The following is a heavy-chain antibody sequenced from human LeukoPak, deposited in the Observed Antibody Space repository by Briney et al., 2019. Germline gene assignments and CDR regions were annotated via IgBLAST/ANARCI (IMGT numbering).Heavy chain of an antibody. D-gene: IGHD3-22*01. CDR3: ARDLPYYYDSSGYSEGAFDI. V-gene: IGHV3-53*01. Sequence: GGSLRLSCAASGFTVSSNYMSWVRQAPGKGLEWVSVIYSGGSTYYADSVKGRFTISRDNSKNTLYLQMNSLRAEDTAVYYCARDLPYYYDSSGYSEGAFDIWGQGTMVTVSS. CDR2: IYSGGST. J-gene: IGHJ3*02. CDR1: GFTVSSNY.